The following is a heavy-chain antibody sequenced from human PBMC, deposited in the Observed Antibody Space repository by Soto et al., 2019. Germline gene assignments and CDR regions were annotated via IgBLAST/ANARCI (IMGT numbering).Heavy chain of an antibody. CDR2: ISSNGGTT. D-gene: IGHD1-7*01. CDR1: GFTFSSYD. V-gene: IGHV3-64*01. Sequence: EVQLAEAGGGMVQPGGSLRLSCVASGFTFSSYDMHWVRQAPGKGLEYVASISSNGGTTYYGNSVKGRFTISRDNYKNTLDLQMGSRRAEDMAVYYSVRRVSANYEYWGQGTLVTVPS. J-gene: IGHJ4*02. CDR3: VRRVSANYEY.